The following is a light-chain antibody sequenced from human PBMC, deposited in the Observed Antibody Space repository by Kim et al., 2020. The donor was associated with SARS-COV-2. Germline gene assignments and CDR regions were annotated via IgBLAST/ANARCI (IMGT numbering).Light chain of an antibody. V-gene: IGLV2-14*03. J-gene: IGLJ2*01. CDR1: RSYVGVYNP. Sequence: GQSITIACPGTRSYVGVYNPVSWYQQLPGQAPKLVTYAVADRPSGLSNRFSGSKSGNTASLTISGLQAEDEADYYCSSYSSNTTMVFGGGTKVTVL. CDR3: SSYSSNTTMV. CDR2: AVA.